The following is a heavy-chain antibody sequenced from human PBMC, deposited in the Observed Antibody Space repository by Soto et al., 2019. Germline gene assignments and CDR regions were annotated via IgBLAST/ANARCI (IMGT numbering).Heavy chain of an antibody. J-gene: IGHJ4*02. D-gene: IGHD6-13*01. V-gene: IGHV3-23*01. CDR3: AKASWSGGRHSSSWYYFDY. Sequence: EVQLLESGGGLVQPGGSLRLSCAASGFTFSSYAMSWVRQAPGKGLEWVSAISGSGGSTYYADSVKGRFTISRDNSKNTLYLQMNSLRAEDTAVYYCAKASWSGGRHSSSWYYFDYWGQGTLVTVSS. CDR1: GFTFSSYA. CDR2: ISGSGGST.